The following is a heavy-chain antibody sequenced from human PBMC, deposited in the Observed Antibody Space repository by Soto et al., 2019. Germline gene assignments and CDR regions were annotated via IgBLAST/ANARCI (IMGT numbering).Heavy chain of an antibody. V-gene: IGHV4-34*01. CDR1: GRSLSGYY. CDR2: IDQSGST. Sequence: SETLSLTCAVYGRSLSGYYWSWIRQPPEMGLEWIGEIDQSGSTNYNPSLKSRVTISVDTSNNRFSLNLSSVTAADTAVYYCARGPYGLDVWGQGTTVTVSS. CDR3: ARGPYGLDV. J-gene: IGHJ6*02.